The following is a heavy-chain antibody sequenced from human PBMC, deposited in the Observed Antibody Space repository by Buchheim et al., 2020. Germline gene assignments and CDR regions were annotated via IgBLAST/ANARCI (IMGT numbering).Heavy chain of an antibody. CDR1: GYIFTSYY. CDR2: INPSDGST. V-gene: IGHV1-46*01. J-gene: IGHJ4*02. CDR3: ARITCSSTSCRFDN. D-gene: IGHD2-2*01. Sequence: QAQLVQSGAEVKKPGASVKVSCKASGYIFTSYYVHWVRQAPGQGLEWMGHINPSDGSTSYAQQLQGRVTMTRDTSTSTVYMELSSLRTEDTAVYYCARITCSSTSCRFDNWGQGSL.